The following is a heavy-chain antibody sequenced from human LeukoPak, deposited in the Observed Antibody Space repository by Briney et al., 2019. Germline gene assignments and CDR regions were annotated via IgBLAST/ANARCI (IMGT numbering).Heavy chain of an antibody. CDR2: ISSSSSYI. CDR1: GFTFSSYS. Sequence: GGSLRLSCAASGFTFSSYSMNWVRQAPGKGLEWVSSISSSSSYIYYADSVKGRFTISRDNSKNTLYLQMNSLRAEDTAVYYCARDALVRGVTYFDYWGQGTLVTVSS. CDR3: ARDALVRGVTYFDY. J-gene: IGHJ4*02. D-gene: IGHD3-10*01. V-gene: IGHV3-21*01.